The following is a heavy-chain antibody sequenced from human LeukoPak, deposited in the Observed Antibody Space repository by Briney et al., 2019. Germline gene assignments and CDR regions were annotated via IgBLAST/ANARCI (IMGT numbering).Heavy chain of an antibody. CDR1: GFTFSSYE. V-gene: IGHV3-48*03. CDR2: ISSSGSTI. D-gene: IGHD3-10*01. J-gene: IGHJ4*02. Sequence: GGSLRLSCAASGFTFSSYEMNWVRQAPGKGLEWVSYISSSGSTIYYADSVKGRFTISRDNAKNSLYLQMNGLRAEDTAVYYCAKEREFYGSGSFDYRGQGTLVTVSS. CDR3: AKEREFYGSGSFDY.